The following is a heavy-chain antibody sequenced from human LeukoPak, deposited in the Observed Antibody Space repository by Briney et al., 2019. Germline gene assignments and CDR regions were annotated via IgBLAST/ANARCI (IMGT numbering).Heavy chain of an antibody. J-gene: IGHJ4*02. CDR3: ASDRAYSQFDY. CDR2: IKEDGSHA. D-gene: IGHD2-15*01. V-gene: IGHV3-7*01. CDR1: GFSFSTYW. Sequence: PGGSLRLSCGASGFSFSTYWMDWVRQAPGKGLEWVASIKEDGSHADYADSVRGRFTVSRDNTKNSLYLQMISLRVDDTAVYYCASDRAYSQFDYWGQGTLVTVSS.